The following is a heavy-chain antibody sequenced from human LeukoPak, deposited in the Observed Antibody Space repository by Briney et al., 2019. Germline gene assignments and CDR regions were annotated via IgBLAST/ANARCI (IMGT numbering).Heavy chain of an antibody. CDR2: IYTSGST. CDR3: ARTGYYTSYFDY. Sequence: SETLSLTCTVSGGSISSSSYYWGWIRQPAGKGLEWIGRIYTSGSTNYNPSLKSRVTMSVDTSKNQFSLKLSSVTAADTAVYYCARTGYYTSYFDYWGQGTLVTVSS. D-gene: IGHD2/OR15-2a*01. J-gene: IGHJ4*02. V-gene: IGHV4-61*02. CDR1: GGSISSSSYY.